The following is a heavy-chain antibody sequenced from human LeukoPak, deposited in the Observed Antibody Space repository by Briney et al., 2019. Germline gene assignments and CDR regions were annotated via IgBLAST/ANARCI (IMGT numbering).Heavy chain of an antibody. V-gene: IGHV4-30-2*01. CDR2: IYYSGST. CDR3: ASVYDSSGYYYDY. D-gene: IGHD3-22*01. Sequence: SETLSLTCAVSGGSISSGGYSCSWIRQPPGKGLEWIGYIYYSGSTYYNPSLKSRVTISVDRSKNQFSLKLSSVTAADTAVYYCASVYDSSGYYYDYWGQGTLVTVSS. CDR1: GGSISSGGYS. J-gene: IGHJ4*02.